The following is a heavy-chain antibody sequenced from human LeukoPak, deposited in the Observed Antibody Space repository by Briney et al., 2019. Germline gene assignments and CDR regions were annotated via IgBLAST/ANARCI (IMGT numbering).Heavy chain of an antibody. Sequence: SETLSLTCAVYGGSFSGYYWSWIRQPSGKGLEWIGEINHSGSANYNPSLKSRVTISVDTSKNQFSLKLSSVTAADTAVYYCARGHSRVYYGSGATGYYNWFDPWGQGTLVTVSS. CDR2: INHSGSA. V-gene: IGHV4-34*01. CDR1: GGSFSGYY. D-gene: IGHD3-10*01. J-gene: IGHJ5*02. CDR3: ARGHSRVYYGSGATGYYNWFDP.